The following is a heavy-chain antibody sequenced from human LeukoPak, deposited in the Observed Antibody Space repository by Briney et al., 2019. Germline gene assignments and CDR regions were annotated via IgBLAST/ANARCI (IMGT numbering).Heavy chain of an antibody. CDR3: ARTTMVRGTYYMDV. CDR2: IYYSGYT. Sequence: ASETLSLTCTVSGGAVNSYYWSFIRQPPGKGLEWIGYIYYSGYTNYNPSLKSRVTISVDTSKNQFSLKLSSVTAADTAVYYCARTTMVRGTYYMDVWGKGTTVTISS. V-gene: IGHV4-59*02. CDR1: GGAVNSYY. J-gene: IGHJ6*03. D-gene: IGHD3-10*01.